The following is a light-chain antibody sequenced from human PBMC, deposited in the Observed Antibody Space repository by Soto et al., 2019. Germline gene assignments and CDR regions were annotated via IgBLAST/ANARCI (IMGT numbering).Light chain of an antibody. CDR2: GAS. V-gene: IGKV3-15*01. J-gene: IGKJ1*01. Sequence: EIVMTQSPATLSVSPGERATLSCKASQSVSGNLDWYQQKPGQAPRLLIYGASTRATGIPARFSGSGSGTEFTLTISSLQSEDFAVYYCQQYNNWWTFGQGTKVEIK. CDR1: QSVSGN. CDR3: QQYNNWWT.